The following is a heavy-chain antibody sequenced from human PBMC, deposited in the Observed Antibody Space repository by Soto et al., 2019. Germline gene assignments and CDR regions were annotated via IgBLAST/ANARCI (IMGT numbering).Heavy chain of an antibody. J-gene: IGHJ6*02. CDR3: AKDFIPAV. CDR2: LSGTRDSK. V-gene: IGHV3-23*01. CDR1: GFTFSSYA. D-gene: IGHD2-2*02. Sequence: HPGGSLRCSCAASGFTFSSYAMSWVRQAPGKGLEWVSALSGTRDSKYYADSVKGRFTTSRDNSQNPPYMQMNSLRAEDTAVYYCAKDFIPAVWGQGTTVTVSS.